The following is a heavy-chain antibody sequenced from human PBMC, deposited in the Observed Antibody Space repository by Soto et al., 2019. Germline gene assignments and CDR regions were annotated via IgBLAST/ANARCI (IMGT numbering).Heavy chain of an antibody. CDR3: VREERIAAPQLDY. CDR1: GGPIKSSDYH. J-gene: IGHJ4*02. V-gene: IGHV4-30-4*01. Sequence: PSETLSLTCTVSGGPIKSSDYHWSWTRQSPAKGLEWIGYIHNSGTSCYNPSLRGRVTVTLDTSRSQFSLTLASVTAADTAVYYCVREERIAAPQLDYWGQGIPVTVSS. CDR2: IHNSGTS. D-gene: IGHD6-6*01.